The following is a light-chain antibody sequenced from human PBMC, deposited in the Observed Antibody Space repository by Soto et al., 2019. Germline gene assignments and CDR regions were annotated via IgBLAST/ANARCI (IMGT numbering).Light chain of an antibody. CDR3: MQALQTWT. Sequence: DIVMTQSPLSLPVTPGEPSSISCRSSLSLLHSNGYNYLDWYLQKPGQSPQLLIYLGSNRASGVPDRFSGSGSGTDFTLKISRVEAEDVGVYYCMQALQTWTFGQGTKVDI. J-gene: IGKJ1*01. CDR1: LSLLHSNGYNY. CDR2: LGS. V-gene: IGKV2-28*01.